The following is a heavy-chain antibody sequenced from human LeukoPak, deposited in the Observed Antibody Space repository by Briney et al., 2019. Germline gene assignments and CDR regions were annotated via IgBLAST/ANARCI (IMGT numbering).Heavy chain of an antibody. D-gene: IGHD3-22*01. CDR2: ISAYNGNT. CDR1: GYTFTSYG. V-gene: IGHV1-18*01. J-gene: IGHJ4*02. CDR3: ARSDYYDSSGCYLSFDY. Sequence: GASVKVSCKASGYTFTSYGISWVRQAPGQGLEWMGWISAYNGNTNYAQKLQGRVTMTTDTSTSTAYMELRSLRSDDTAVYYCARSDYYDSSGCYLSFDYWGQGTLVTVSS.